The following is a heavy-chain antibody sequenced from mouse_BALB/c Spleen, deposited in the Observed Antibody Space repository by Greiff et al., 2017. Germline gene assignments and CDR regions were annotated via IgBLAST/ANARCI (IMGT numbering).Heavy chain of an antibody. Sequence: VQLKESGAELVRSGASVKLSCTASGFNIKDYYMHWVKQRPEQGLEWIGWIDPENGDTEYAPKFQGKATMTADTSSNTAYLQLSSLTSEDTAVYYCTPYDYGGCPFAYWGQGTLVTVSA. J-gene: IGHJ3*01. CDR3: TPYDYGGCPFAY. D-gene: IGHD2-4*01. CDR2: IDPENGDT. CDR1: GFNIKDYY. V-gene: IGHV14-4*02.